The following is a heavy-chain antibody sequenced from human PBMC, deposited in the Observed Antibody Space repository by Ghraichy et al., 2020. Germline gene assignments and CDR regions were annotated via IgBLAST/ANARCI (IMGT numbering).Heavy chain of an antibody. D-gene: IGHD3-3*01. J-gene: IGHJ3*01. CDR1: GFTFRTYT. Sequence: GGSLRLSCAASGFTFRTYTMNWLRQAPGKGPEWVSSISRTSDYIYYADSVKGRFTISRDNAEDSLYLQMTSLRVEDTAVYYCARDATWNGYRDAFDVWGQGTVVTGSS. V-gene: IGHV3-21*01. CDR2: ISRTSDYI. CDR3: ARDATWNGYRDAFDV.